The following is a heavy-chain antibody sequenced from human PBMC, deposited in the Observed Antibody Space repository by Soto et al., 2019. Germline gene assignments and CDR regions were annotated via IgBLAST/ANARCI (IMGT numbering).Heavy chain of an antibody. V-gene: IGHV3-33*01. CDR1: GFTFNTYG. Sequence: VLLVESGGGVVQPGRSLRLSCAASGFTFNTYGFHWVRQAPGKGLEWVAVIWSDGNNKYYSDSVKGRFTISRDSSKNTLYLQMNSLRVEDTAVYYCARIQLDTIMALDYWGQGTLVTVSS. CDR3: ARIQLDTIMALDY. CDR2: IWSDGNNK. J-gene: IGHJ4*02. D-gene: IGHD1-1*01.